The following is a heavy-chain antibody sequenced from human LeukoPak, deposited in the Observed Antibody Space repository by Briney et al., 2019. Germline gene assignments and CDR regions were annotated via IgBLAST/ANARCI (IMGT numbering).Heavy chain of an antibody. CDR3: AKESGYCSSTSCYYRY. Sequence: PGGSLRLSCAASGFTFSSYGMHWVRQAPGKGLEWVAFIRYDGSNKYYADSVKGRFTISRDNSKNTLYLQMNSLRAEDTAVYYCAKESGYCSSTSCYYRYWGQGTLVTVPS. V-gene: IGHV3-30*02. CDR2: IRYDGSNK. J-gene: IGHJ4*02. D-gene: IGHD2-2*01. CDR1: GFTFSSYG.